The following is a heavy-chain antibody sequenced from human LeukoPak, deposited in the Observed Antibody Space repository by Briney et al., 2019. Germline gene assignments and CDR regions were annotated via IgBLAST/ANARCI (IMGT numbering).Heavy chain of an antibody. J-gene: IGHJ4*02. CDR2: INPSGGST. Sequence: ASVKVSCKASGGTFKNYAISWVRQAPGQGLEWMGIINPSGGSTSYAQKFQGRVTMTRDMSTSTVYMELSSLRSEDTAVYYCAYGGYGYYFDYWGQGTLVTVSS. D-gene: IGHD5-12*01. CDR3: AYGGYGYYFDY. V-gene: IGHV1-46*02. CDR1: GGTFKNYA.